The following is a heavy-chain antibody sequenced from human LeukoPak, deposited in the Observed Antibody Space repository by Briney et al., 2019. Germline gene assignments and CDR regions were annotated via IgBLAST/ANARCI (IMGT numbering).Heavy chain of an antibody. CDR2: FDWDDDN. V-gene: IGHV2-70*11. J-gene: IGHJ4*02. Sequence: SGPALVKPTQTLTLTCTFSGFSVSTSGMCVSWIRQPPGKALEQLARFDWDDDNYYSTSLNTRLTISKDTTKHQVVLTMTNMHPVDTATYYCARLIVVLPAAMYAFDYWGQGTLVTVSS. CDR1: GFSVSTSGMC. CDR3: ARLIVVLPAAMYAFDY. D-gene: IGHD2-2*01.